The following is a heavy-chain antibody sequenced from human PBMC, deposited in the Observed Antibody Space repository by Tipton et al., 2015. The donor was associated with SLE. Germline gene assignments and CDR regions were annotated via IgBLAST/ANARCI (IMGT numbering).Heavy chain of an antibody. D-gene: IGHD5-12*01. J-gene: IGHJ4*02. CDR1: GGPISSDDYY. V-gene: IGHV4-31*03. Sequence: TLSLTCTVSGGPISSDDYYWTWIRQHPGKGLEWIGHISYSGSPYYNPSLRSRVTISVDTSKNHFSLKLSSVTAADTAVYYCARGGVGGYDYFDFWGPGTLVTVSS. CDR3: ARGGVGGYDYFDF. CDR2: ISYSGSP.